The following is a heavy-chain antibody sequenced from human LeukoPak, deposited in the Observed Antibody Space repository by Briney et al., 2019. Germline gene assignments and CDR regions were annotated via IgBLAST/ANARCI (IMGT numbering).Heavy chain of an antibody. Sequence: GGSLRLSCAASGFTFSDNYMSWIRQAPGKGLEWVSYISNNGYTIYYADSVKGRFTISRDNSKNTLYLQMHSLRAEDTAVYYCAKDPTRTADYWGQGTLVTVSS. J-gene: IGHJ4*02. CDR3: AKDPTRTADY. V-gene: IGHV3-11*01. CDR1: GFTFSDNY. CDR2: ISNNGYTI.